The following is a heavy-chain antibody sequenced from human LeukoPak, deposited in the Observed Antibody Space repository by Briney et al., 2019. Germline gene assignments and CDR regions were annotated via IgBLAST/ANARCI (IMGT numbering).Heavy chain of an antibody. Sequence: GGSLRLSCTASGFTFGDYAMSWFRQAPGKGLEGVGFIRSKAYGGTTEYAASVKGRFTISRDDSKSIAYLQMNSLKTEDTAVYYCTRVRIGYYYDSSGYYDSFDYWGQGTLVTVSS. J-gene: IGHJ4*02. D-gene: IGHD3-22*01. CDR2: IRSKAYGGTT. V-gene: IGHV3-49*03. CDR3: TRVRIGYYYDSSGYYDSFDY. CDR1: GFTFGDYA.